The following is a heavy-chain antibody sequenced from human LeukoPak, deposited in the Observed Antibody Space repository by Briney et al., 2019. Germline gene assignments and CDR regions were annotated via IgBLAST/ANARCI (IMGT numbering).Heavy chain of an antibody. CDR2: ISGSGGST. D-gene: IGHD6-13*01. CDR3: AKDLYDSSSGGAFDI. V-gene: IGHV3-23*01. J-gene: IGHJ3*02. CDR1: GFTFSSYA. Sequence: TGGSLRLSCAASGFTFSSYAMSWVRQAPGKGLEWVSAISGSGGSTYYADSVKGRSTISRDNSKNTLYLQMNSLRAEDTAVYYCAKDLYDSSSGGAFDIWGQGTMVTVSS.